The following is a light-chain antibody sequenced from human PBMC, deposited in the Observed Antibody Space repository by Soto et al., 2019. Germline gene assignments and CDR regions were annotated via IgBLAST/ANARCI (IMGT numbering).Light chain of an antibody. Sequence: QSVLTQPPSVSGAPGQRVTISCTGSSSNIGAGYDVHWYQQLPGTAPKLLIYGNSNRPSGVPDRFSGSKSGTSASLAITGLQDEDEADYYCQSYDSSLSGSVFGGGTPLTAL. CDR2: GNS. J-gene: IGLJ3*02. CDR3: QSYDSSLSGSV. CDR1: SSNIGAGYD. V-gene: IGLV1-40*01.